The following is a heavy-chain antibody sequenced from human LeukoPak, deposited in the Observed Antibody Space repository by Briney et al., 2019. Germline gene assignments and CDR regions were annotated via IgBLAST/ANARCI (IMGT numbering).Heavy chain of an antibody. CDR1: GGSFSGYY. D-gene: IGHD3-3*01. V-gene: IGHV3-23*01. Sequence: ETLSLTCAVYGGSFSGYYWSWIRQPPGKGLEWVSAISGSGGSTYYADSVKGRFTISRDNSKNTLYLQMNSLRAEDTAVYYCANNKYDFWSGYYYYGMDVWGQGTTVTVSS. J-gene: IGHJ6*02. CDR2: ISGSGGST. CDR3: ANNKYDFWSGYYYYGMDV.